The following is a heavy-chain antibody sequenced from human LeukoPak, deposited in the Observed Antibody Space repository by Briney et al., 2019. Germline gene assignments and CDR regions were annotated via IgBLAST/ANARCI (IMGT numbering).Heavy chain of an antibody. CDR1: GFTFSSYA. Sequence: GGSLRLSCAASGFTFSSYAMSWVRQTPGKGLEWVSAISSSSSYIYYADSVKGRFTISRDNAKNSLYLQMNSLRAEDTAVYYCARGPMVRGVIINNWFDPWGQGTLVTVSS. V-gene: IGHV3-21*01. J-gene: IGHJ5*02. D-gene: IGHD3-10*01. CDR3: ARGPMVRGVIINNWFDP. CDR2: ISSSSSYI.